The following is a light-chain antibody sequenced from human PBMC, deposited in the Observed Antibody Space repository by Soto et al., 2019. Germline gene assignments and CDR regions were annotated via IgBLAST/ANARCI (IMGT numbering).Light chain of an antibody. CDR1: QSVGSY. J-gene: IGKJ1*01. Sequence: DIVLTQSPGPLSLSPGERATLSCRASQSVGSYLAWYQQKPGQAPRILIDTTSNRATDIPDRFSGSGSGTSFTVTISSLEPDDFAVYDCQHYGGSPWTFGQGTKVEI. CDR3: QHYGGSPWT. CDR2: TTS. V-gene: IGKV3-20*01.